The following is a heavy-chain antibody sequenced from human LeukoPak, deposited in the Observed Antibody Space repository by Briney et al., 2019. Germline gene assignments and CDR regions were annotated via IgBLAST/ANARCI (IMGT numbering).Heavy chain of an antibody. D-gene: IGHD1-7*01. Sequence: GGSLRLSCAASGFTFSSYAMSWVRQAPGKGLEWVSAISGSGGSTYYADSVKGRLTISRDNSKNTLYLQMGSLRAEDMAVYYCVRVGNYREFDYWGQGTLVTVSS. CDR3: VRVGNYREFDY. CDR2: ISGSGGST. CDR1: GFTFSSYA. J-gene: IGHJ4*02. V-gene: IGHV3-23*01.